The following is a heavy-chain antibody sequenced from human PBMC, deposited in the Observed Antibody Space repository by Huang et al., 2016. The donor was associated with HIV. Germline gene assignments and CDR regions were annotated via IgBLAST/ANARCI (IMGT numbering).Heavy chain of an antibody. V-gene: IGHV3-30*02. Sequence: QVRLVESGGGVVQPGAYLTLSGSASGFPFSAYGLVWVRQDPGKGLECVSFIRYDGNNDYLIGSVKGRFTISRDNSNNTLYLRMNSLRPEDTAVYYCVKERGSSRARSSFDFWGQGTSVIVSS. CDR3: VKERGSSRARSSFDF. CDR1: GFPFSAYG. CDR2: IRYDGNND. D-gene: IGHD6-13*01. J-gene: IGHJ3*01.